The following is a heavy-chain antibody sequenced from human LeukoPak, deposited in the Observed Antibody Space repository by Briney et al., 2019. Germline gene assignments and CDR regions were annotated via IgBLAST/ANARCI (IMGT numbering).Heavy chain of an antibody. J-gene: IGHJ5*02. V-gene: IGHV1-8*01. D-gene: IGHD2-15*01. CDR2: MNPNSGNT. CDR3: ARGRRYCSGGSCYSSSFDP. CDR1: VYTFTSYD. Sequence: ASVKVSCKASVYTFTSYDINWVRQATGQGLEWMGWMNPNSGNTGYAQKFQGRVTMTRNTSISTAYMELSSLRSEDTAVYYCARGRRYCSGGSCYSSSFDPWGQGTLVTVSS.